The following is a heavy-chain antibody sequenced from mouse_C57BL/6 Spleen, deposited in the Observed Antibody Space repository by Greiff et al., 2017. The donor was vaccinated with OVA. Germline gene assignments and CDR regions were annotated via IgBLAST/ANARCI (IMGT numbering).Heavy chain of an antibody. CDR3: ARQGAYYGSSYNYFDY. CDR1: GFTFSDYY. J-gene: IGHJ2*01. CDR2: ISNGGGST. Sequence: EVQGVESGGGLVQPGGSLKLSCAASGFTFSDYYMYWVRQTPEKRLEWVAYISNGGGSTYYPDTVKGRFTISRDNAKNTLYLQMSRLKSEDTAMYYCARQGAYYGSSYNYFDYWGQGTTLTVSS. D-gene: IGHD1-1*01. V-gene: IGHV5-12*01.